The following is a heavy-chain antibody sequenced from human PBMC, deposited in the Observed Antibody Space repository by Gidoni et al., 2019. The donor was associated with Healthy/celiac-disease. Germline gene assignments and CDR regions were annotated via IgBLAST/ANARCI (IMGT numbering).Heavy chain of an antibody. V-gene: IGHV4-34*01. J-gene: IGHJ5*02. CDR2: INHSGST. D-gene: IGHD1-26*01. CDR1: GGSFSGYY. Sequence: QVQLQQWVAGLLKPSETLSLTCAVYGGSFSGYYWSWIRQPPGKGLEWIGEINHSGSTNYNPSLKSRVTISVETSKNKFSLKLSSVTAADTAVYYCARGGVGATRFFNWFDPWGQGTLVTVSS. CDR3: ARGGVGATRFFNWFDP.